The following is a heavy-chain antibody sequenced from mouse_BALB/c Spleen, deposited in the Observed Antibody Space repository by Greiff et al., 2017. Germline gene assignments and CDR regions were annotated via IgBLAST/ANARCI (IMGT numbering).Heavy chain of an antibody. CDR2: IWAGGST. CDR3: ARDGDDYDGEFAY. CDR1: GFSLTSYG. J-gene: IGHJ3*01. V-gene: IGHV2-9*02. Sequence: QVQLQQSGPGLVAPSQSLSITCTVSGFSLTSYGVHWVRQPPGKGLEWLGVIWAGGSTNYNSALMSRLSISKDNSKSQVFLKMNSLQTDDTAMYYCARDGDDYDGEFAYWGQGTLVTVSA. D-gene: IGHD2-4*01.